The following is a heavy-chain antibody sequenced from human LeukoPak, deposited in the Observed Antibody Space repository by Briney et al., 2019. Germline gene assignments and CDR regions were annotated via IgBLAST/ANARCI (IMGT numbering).Heavy chain of an antibody. CDR2: IASDGSST. V-gene: IGHV3-74*01. CDR3: ARGRPHGNDY. D-gene: IGHD4-23*01. Sequence: GGSLSLSCAASGFTFSSYWMNWVRQAPGKGLVWVSRIASDGSSTTYADSVKGRFSISRDNAKNTLYLQMNSLRVEDTAVYYCARGRPHGNDYWGQGTLVTVSS. J-gene: IGHJ4*02. CDR1: GFTFSSYW.